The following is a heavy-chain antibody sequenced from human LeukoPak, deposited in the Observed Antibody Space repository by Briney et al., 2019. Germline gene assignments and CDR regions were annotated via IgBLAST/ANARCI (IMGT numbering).Heavy chain of an antibody. CDR2: ISGSGGST. Sequence: GGSLRLSCAASGFTFSSYAMSWVRQAPGKGLEWVSAISGSGGSTYYADSVKGRFTISRDNSKSTLYLQMNSLRAEDTAVYYCAKDLGNYYGSGSYYCWGQGTLVTVSS. CDR3: AKDLGNYYGSGSYYC. J-gene: IGHJ4*02. D-gene: IGHD3-10*01. V-gene: IGHV3-23*01. CDR1: GFTFSSYA.